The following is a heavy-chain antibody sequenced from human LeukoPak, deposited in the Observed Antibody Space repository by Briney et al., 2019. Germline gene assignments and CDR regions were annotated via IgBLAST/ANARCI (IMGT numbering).Heavy chain of an antibody. J-gene: IGHJ4*02. Sequence: PGGSLRLSCAASGFTFSSYGMHWVRQAPGKGLEWVAFIRYDGSNKYYADSVKGRFTISRGNSKNTLYLQMNSLRAEDTAVYYCAKDFGSGYYLDYWGQGTLVTVSS. D-gene: IGHD3-22*01. CDR2: IRYDGSNK. V-gene: IGHV3-30*02. CDR3: AKDFGSGYYLDY. CDR1: GFTFSSYG.